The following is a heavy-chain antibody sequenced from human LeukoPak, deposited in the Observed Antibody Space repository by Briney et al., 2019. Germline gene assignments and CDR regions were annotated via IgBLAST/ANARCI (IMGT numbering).Heavy chain of an antibody. CDR2: INTNTGNP. Sequence: ASVKVSCKASGYTFTSYAMNWVRQAPGQGLEWMGWINTNTGNPTYAQGFTGRFVFSLDTSVSTAYLQISSLKAEDTAVYYCASLSYYYDSSGYYSYFDYWGQGTLVTVSS. J-gene: IGHJ4*02. V-gene: IGHV7-4-1*02. CDR1: GYTFTSYA. D-gene: IGHD3-22*01. CDR3: ASLSYYYDSSGYYSYFDY.